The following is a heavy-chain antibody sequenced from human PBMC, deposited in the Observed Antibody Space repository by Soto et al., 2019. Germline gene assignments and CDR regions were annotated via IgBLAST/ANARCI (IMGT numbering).Heavy chain of an antibody. CDR1: GFTFSSYG. V-gene: IGHV3-33*01. CDR3: ARDGGIVGATTRVGILDY. CDR2: IWYDGSNK. D-gene: IGHD1-26*01. J-gene: IGHJ4*02. Sequence: GGSLRLSCAASGFTFSSYGMHWVRQAPGKGLEWVAVIWYDGSNKYYADSVKGRFTISRDNSKNTLYLQMNSLRAEDTAVYYCARDGGIVGATTRVGILDYWGQGTLVTVAS.